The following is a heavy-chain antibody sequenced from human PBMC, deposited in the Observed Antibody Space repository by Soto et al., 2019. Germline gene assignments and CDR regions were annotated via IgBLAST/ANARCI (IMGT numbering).Heavy chain of an antibody. Sequence: ASVKVSCRASGYTFTSYDINWVRQATGQGLEWMGWMNPNSGNTGYAQKLQGRVTMTRNTSISTAYMELSSLRSEDTTVYYCARPIFGVVGLVMDVWGKGTTVTVSS. CDR2: MNPNSGNT. V-gene: IGHV1-8*01. CDR3: ARPIFGVVGLVMDV. CDR1: GYTFTSYD. D-gene: IGHD3-3*01. J-gene: IGHJ6*03.